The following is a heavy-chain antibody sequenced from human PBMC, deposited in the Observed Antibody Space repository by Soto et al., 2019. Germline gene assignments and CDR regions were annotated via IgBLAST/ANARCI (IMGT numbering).Heavy chain of an antibody. J-gene: IGHJ5*02. Sequence: ASVKVSCKASGYTFTGYYMHWVRQAPGQGLEWMGWINPNSGGTNYAQKFQGWVTMTRDTSISTAYMELSRLRSDDTAVYYCARGGTEKMGYNWFDPWGQGTLVTVSS. CDR3: ARGGTEKMGYNWFDP. V-gene: IGHV1-2*04. D-gene: IGHD2-15*01. CDR2: INPNSGGT. CDR1: GYTFTGYY.